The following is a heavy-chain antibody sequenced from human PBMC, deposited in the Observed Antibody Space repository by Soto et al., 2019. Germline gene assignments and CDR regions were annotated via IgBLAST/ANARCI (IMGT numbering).Heavy chain of an antibody. J-gene: IGHJ6*02. CDR2: ISGSGGST. D-gene: IGHD3-10*01. Sequence: PGGSLRLSCAASGLAFSSYAMSWVRQAPGKGLEWVSTISGSGGSTHYADSVKGRFTISRDNSKNTLYLQMSSLRAEDTAAYYCVKDLTYGSGTYTAYGMDVWGQGTTVTVSS. CDR3: VKDLTYGSGTYTAYGMDV. V-gene: IGHV3-23*01. CDR1: GLAFSSYA.